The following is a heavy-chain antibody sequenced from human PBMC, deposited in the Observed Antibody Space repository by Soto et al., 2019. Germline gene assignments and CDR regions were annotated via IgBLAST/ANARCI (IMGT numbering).Heavy chain of an antibody. Sequence: QVQLVESGGGVVQPGGSLRLSCAASGFSFNLYAMHWVRQAPGKGLEWVAVISYEGGNRFYADSVKGRFTISRDNSRNTLDRHMHKLKAEDTAVYYCSLSLYYYDTEGYLDSWGQGTLLTVSS. J-gene: IGHJ4*02. CDR2: ISYEGGNR. CDR3: SLSLYYYDTEGYLDS. D-gene: IGHD3-22*01. V-gene: IGHV3-30-3*01. CDR1: GFSFNLYA.